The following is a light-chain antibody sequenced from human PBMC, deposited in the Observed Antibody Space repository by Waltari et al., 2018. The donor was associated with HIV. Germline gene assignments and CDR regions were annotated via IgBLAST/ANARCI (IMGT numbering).Light chain of an antibody. CDR1: QSVLFSSNNKND. V-gene: IGKV4-1*01. CDR3: QQYYSTPHT. Sequence: GERATINCKSSQSVLFSSNNKNDLAWYQQKPGEPPKLLIYWASTREFGVPDRFSGSGSGTDFTLTISSLQAEDVAVYYCQQYYSTPHTFGQGTKLEIK. J-gene: IGKJ2*01. CDR2: WAS.